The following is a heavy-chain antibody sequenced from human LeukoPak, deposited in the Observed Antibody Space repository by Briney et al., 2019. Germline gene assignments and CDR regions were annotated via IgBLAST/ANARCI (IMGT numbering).Heavy chain of an antibody. CDR2: IYGGGST. D-gene: IGHD6-13*01. CDR3: ATQQQLGAFDI. J-gene: IGHJ3*02. CDR1: GFTVSSNY. Sequence: PGGSLRLSCAASGFTVSSNYMSWVRQAPGKGLEWVSVIYGGGSTYYADSVKGRFTISRDNSKNTLYLQMNSLRAEDTAVYYCATQQQLGAFDIWGQGTMVTVSS. V-gene: IGHV3-53*01.